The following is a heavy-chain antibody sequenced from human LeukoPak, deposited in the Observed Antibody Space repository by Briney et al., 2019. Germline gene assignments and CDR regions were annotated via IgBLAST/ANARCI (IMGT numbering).Heavy chain of an antibody. D-gene: IGHD3-10*01. CDR2: ILPILGIA. CDR1: GGTFSSYA. V-gene: IGHV1-69*04. Sequence: GASVKVSCKASGGTFSSYAITWVRQAPGQGLEWMGRILPILGIANYAQKFQGRVTITPDKSTSTAYMELSSLRSEDTAVYYCARDDRGNFDYWGQGTLVTVSS. CDR3: ARDDRGNFDY. J-gene: IGHJ4*02.